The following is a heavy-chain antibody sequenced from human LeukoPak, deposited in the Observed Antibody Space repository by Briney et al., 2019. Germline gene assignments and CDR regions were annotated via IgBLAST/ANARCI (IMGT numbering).Heavy chain of an antibody. V-gene: IGHV1-69*04. D-gene: IGHD2-8*01. CDR1: GGTFSSYA. Sequence: SVKISCKASGGTFSSYAISWVRQAPGQGLEWMGRIIPILGIANYAQKFQGRVTITADKSTSTAYMELSSLRSEDTAVYYCARSDYCTNGVCYTPFDYWGQGTLVTVSS. CDR3: ARSDYCTNGVCYTPFDY. J-gene: IGHJ4*02. CDR2: IIPILGIA.